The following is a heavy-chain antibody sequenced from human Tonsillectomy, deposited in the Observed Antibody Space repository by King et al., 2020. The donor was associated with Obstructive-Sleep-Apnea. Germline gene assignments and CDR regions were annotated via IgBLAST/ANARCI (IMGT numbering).Heavy chain of an antibody. CDR1: GGSIISSNW. CDR3: ARGADYYDSMDYFDY. D-gene: IGHD3-22*01. Sequence: QLQESGPGLVKPSGTLSLTCAVSGGSIISSNWWSWVRQPPGKGLEWIGEIYHSGSTNYNPSLQSRVTISVDKSKNQFSLKLSSVTAADTAVYYCARGADYYDSMDYFDYWGQGTLVTVSS. J-gene: IGHJ4*02. CDR2: IYHSGST. V-gene: IGHV4-4*02.